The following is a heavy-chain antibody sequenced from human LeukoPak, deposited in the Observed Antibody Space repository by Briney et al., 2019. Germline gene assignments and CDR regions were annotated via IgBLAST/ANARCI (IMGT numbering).Heavy chain of an antibody. J-gene: IGHJ3*02. D-gene: IGHD3-3*01. V-gene: IGHV1-8*03. CDR2: MNPNSGNT. CDR3: ARGRSFAHYDFWSGTTANDAFDI. CDR1: GYTFTSYD. Sequence: ASVKVSCKASGYTFTSYDINWVRQATGQGLEWMGWMNPNSGNTGYAQKFQGRVTITRNTSISTAYMELSSLRSEDTAVYYRARGRSFAHYDFWSGTTANDAFDIWGQGTMVTVSS.